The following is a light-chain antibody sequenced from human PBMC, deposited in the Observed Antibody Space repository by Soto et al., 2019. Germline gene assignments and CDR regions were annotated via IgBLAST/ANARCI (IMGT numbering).Light chain of an antibody. J-gene: IGKJ5*01. V-gene: IGKV1-39*01. Sequence: DIELTQSPSSLSASVGDRVIITCRASLSISRYLHWYHHQPGKGPKVLIYGASSLQSGVSSRFSVSGSGTDFTLTISSVRPEDLGSYYCQQTFNPPITFGQGTRLEIK. CDR2: GAS. CDR3: QQTFNPPIT. CDR1: LSISRY.